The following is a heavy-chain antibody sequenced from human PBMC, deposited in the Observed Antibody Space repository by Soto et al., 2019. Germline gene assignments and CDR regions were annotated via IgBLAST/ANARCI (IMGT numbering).Heavy chain of an antibody. D-gene: IGHD6-25*01. CDR1: GFTFSSYA. CDR3: ASPVAAAGTHLYFYGLDA. Sequence: GGSLRLSCAASGFTFSSYAMHWVRQAPGKGLEWVAVISTDGRDKHYADSVKGQFTISRDNSKNTLYLQMNSPRGEDTAVYYCASPVAAAGTHLYFYGLDAWGQGTTVTVSS. V-gene: IGHV3-30*01. J-gene: IGHJ6*01. CDR2: ISTDGRDK.